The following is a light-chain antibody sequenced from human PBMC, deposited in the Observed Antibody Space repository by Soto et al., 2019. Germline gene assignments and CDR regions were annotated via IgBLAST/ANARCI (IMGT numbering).Light chain of an antibody. CDR3: QQNNDWPLT. V-gene: IGKV3-15*01. J-gene: IGKJ4*01. Sequence: EIVMTQSPVTLSVSPGERATLSCRASQSVRTNLAWYQQKPGQAPRLLIYGASTRATGIPARFSGSGSGTEFTLTISTLQSEDFAVYYCQQNNDWPLTFGGGTKEEI. CDR1: QSVRTN. CDR2: GAS.